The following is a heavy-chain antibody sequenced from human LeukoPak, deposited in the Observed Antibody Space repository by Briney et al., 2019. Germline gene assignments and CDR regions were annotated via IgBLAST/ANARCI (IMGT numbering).Heavy chain of an antibody. V-gene: IGHV3-23*01. J-gene: IGHJ4*02. Sequence: GGSLRLSCAASGFTFSSYAMSWVRQAPGKGLEWVSAISGSGGSTYYADSVKGRFTISRDNSKNTLYLQMNSLRAEDTAVYYCAKISCSSTSCYSFGYWGQGTLVTVSS. D-gene: IGHD2-2*01. CDR2: ISGSGGST. CDR1: GFTFSSYA. CDR3: AKISCSSTSCYSFGY.